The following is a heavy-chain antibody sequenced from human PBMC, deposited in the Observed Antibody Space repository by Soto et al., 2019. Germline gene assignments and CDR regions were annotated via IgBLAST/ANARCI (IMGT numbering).Heavy chain of an antibody. V-gene: IGHV2-5*01. CDR1: GFSLSTSGVG. D-gene: IGHD3-3*01. CDR2: IYWNDDK. Sequence: SGPTLVNPTQTLTLTCTFSGFSLSTSGVGVGWNRQPPGKALEWLALIYWNDDKRYSPSLKSRLTITKDTSKNQVVLTMTNMDPVDTATYYCAHKAXDYDFWSGYYAGNWFDPWGQGTLVTVSS. J-gene: IGHJ5*02. CDR3: AHKAXDYDFWSGYYAGNWFDP.